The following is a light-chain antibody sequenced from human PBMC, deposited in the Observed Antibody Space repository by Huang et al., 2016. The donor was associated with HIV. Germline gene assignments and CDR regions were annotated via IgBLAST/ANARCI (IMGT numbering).Light chain of an antibody. CDR1: QSVRNY. CDR2: DAS. Sequence: EIVLTQSPATLSLSPGERATLSCRASQSVRNYLAWYQQKPGQAPRLLIYDASNRATGTPARFSGSGSGTDFTLTISSLVPEDFAVYYCQQRSDWPPWTFGQGTKVEIK. CDR3: QQRSDWPPWT. V-gene: IGKV3-11*01. J-gene: IGKJ1*01.